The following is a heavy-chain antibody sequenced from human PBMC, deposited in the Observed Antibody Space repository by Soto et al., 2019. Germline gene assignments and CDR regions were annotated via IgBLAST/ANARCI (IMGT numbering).Heavy chain of an antibody. CDR3: SRIVYSSSWYIDH. D-gene: IGHD6-13*01. CDR2: ISISGDST. Sequence: GGSLRLSCAASGFTFSTYAMNWVRQAPGKGLEWVSTISISGDSTYYADSVKGRFTISRDNAKNTLFLQMNSRRAEDTALYYFSRIVYSSSWYIDHWGQGSVVTVCS. J-gene: IGHJ4*02. CDR1: GFTFSTYA. V-gene: IGHV3-23*01.